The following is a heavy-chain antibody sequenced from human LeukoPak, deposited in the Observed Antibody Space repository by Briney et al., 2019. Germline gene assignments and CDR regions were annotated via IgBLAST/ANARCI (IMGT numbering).Heavy chain of an antibody. CDR3: ARGYYGSGSYFPYYYYYMDV. CDR1: GFTFSDYY. V-gene: IGHV3-11*04. J-gene: IGHJ6*03. D-gene: IGHD3-10*01. Sequence: GGSLRLSCAASGFTFSDYYMSWIRQAPGKGLEWVSYISSSGSTIYYADSVKGRFTISRDNAKNSLYLQMNSLRAEDTAVYYCARGYYGSGSYFPYYYYYMDVWGKGTTVTVSS. CDR2: ISSSGSTI.